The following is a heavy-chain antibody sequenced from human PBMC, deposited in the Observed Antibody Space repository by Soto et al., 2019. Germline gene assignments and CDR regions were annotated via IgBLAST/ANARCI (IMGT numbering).Heavy chain of an antibody. J-gene: IGHJ4*02. CDR1: GGTFSSYA. D-gene: IGHD2-21*02. V-gene: IGHV1-69*01. Sequence: QVPLVQSGAEVKKPGSSVKVSCKASGGTFSSYAISWVRQAPGQGLEWMGGIIPIFGTANYAQKFQGRVTITADESTSTAYMELSSLRSEDTAVYYCAREGYCGGDCPGPAYYWGQGTLVTVSS. CDR3: AREGYCGGDCPGPAYY. CDR2: IIPIFGTA.